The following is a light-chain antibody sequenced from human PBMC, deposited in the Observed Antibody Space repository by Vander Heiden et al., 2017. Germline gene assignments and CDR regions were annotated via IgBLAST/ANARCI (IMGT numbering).Light chain of an antibody. CDR2: AAS. Sequence: DILMPQSPSSLSASVGDRVTITCRASQSISSYLNWYQQKPGKAPKLLIYAASSLQSGVPSRFSGSGSGTEFTLTISSLQPEDFATYYCQQSYSTPVTFGQGTKLEIK. V-gene: IGKV1-39*01. CDR1: QSISSY. J-gene: IGKJ2*01. CDR3: QQSYSTPVT.